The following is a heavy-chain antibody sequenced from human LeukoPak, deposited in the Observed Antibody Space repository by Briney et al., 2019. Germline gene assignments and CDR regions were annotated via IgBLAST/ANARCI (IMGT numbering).Heavy chain of an antibody. V-gene: IGHV3-23*01. CDR2: ISGSGGST. Sequence: GGSLRLSCAASGFTFSSYSMNWVRQAPGKGLEWVSAISGSGGSTYYADSVKGRFTISRDNSKNTLYLQMNSLRAEDTAVYYCAKAIAGYDFWSGYLGGYFDYWGRGTLVTVSS. J-gene: IGHJ4*02. CDR1: GFTFSSYS. CDR3: AKAIAGYDFWSGYLGGYFDY. D-gene: IGHD3-3*01.